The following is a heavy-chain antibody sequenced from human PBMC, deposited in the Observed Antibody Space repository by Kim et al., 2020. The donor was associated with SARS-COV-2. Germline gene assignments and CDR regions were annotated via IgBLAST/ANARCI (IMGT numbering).Heavy chain of an antibody. CDR1: GFTFSSYW. CDR3: AREGVGLTGYSPGDY. V-gene: IGHV3-7*03. D-gene: IGHD3-9*01. J-gene: IGHJ4*02. Sequence: GGSLRLSCAASGFTFSSYWMSWVRQAPGKGLEWVANIKQDGSEKYYVDSVKGRFTISRDNAKNSLYLQMNSLRAEDTAVYYCAREGVGLTGYSPGDYWGQGTLVTVSS. CDR2: IKQDGSEK.